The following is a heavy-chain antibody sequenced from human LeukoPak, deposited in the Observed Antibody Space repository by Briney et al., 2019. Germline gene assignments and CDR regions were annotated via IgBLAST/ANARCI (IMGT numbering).Heavy chain of an antibody. CDR2: INHSGST. CDR1: GGSFSGYY. D-gene: IGHD1-26*01. Sequence: SETLSLTCAVYGGSFSGYYWSWISQPPGKGLEWIGEINHSGSTNYNPSLKSRVTISVDTSKNQFSLKLSSVTAADTAVYYCARGWELLPYHYGMDVWGQGTTVTVSS. V-gene: IGHV4-34*01. J-gene: IGHJ6*02. CDR3: ARGWELLPYHYGMDV.